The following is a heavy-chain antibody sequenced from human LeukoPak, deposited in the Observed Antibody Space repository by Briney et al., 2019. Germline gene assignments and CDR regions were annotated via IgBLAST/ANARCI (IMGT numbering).Heavy chain of an antibody. CDR3: ARDGSYYGSGSFDY. V-gene: IGHV1-2*02. CDR2: INPNSGGT. D-gene: IGHD3-10*01. J-gene: IGHJ4*02. CDR1: GYTFTGYY. Sequence: GASVKVSCKASGYTFTGYYMHWVRQAPGQGLERMGWINPNSGGTNYAQKFQGRVTMTRDTSISTAYMELSRLRSDDTAVYYCARDGSYYGSGSFDYWGQGTLVTVSS.